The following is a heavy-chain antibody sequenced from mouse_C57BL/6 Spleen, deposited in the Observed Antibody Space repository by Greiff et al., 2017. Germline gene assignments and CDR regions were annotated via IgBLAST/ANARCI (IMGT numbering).Heavy chain of an antibody. Sequence: LVESGAELVKPGASVKLSCKASGYNFTEYTIHWVKQRSGQGLEWIGWVYPGSGSVKYNEKFKDKATLTADKSSSTVYMELSRLTSEDSAVYFCARHEFTTVVESHAMDYWGQGTSVTVSS. CDR2: VYPGSGSV. CDR3: ARHEFTTVVESHAMDY. J-gene: IGHJ4*01. CDR1: GYNFTEYT. V-gene: IGHV1-62-2*01. D-gene: IGHD1-1*01.